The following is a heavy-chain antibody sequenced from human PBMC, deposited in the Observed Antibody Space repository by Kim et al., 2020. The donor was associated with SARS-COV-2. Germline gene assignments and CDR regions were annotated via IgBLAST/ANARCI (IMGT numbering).Heavy chain of an antibody. Sequence: YSQKFQGGVTVTRDTSASTVYMELSSLRSDDAAIYYCAARPGMAVAGLDFWGQGTLVTVSS. CDR3: AARPGMAVAGLDF. J-gene: IGHJ4*02. D-gene: IGHD6-19*01. V-gene: IGHV1-3*01.